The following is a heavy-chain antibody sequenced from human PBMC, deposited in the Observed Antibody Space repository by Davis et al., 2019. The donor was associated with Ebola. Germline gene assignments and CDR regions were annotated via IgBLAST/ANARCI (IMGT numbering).Heavy chain of an antibody. D-gene: IGHD5-24*01. CDR1: GGTFSSHT. CDR2: MNPNSGNT. CDR3: ARVRDLGLSPLDY. Sequence: ASVKVSCKASGGTFSSHTINWVRQATGQGLEWMGWMNPNSGNTGYAQKFQGRVTMTRNTSISTAYMELSSLRSEDTAVYYCARVRDLGLSPLDYWGRGSLVTVSS. V-gene: IGHV1-8*02. J-gene: IGHJ4*02.